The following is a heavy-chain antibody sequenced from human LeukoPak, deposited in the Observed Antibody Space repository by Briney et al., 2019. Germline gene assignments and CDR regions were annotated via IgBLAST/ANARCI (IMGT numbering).Heavy chain of an antibody. CDR2: ISAYNGNT. V-gene: IGHV1-18*01. Sequence: ASVKVSCKASGYTFTSYGISWVRQAPGQGLEWMGWISAYNGNTNYAQKLQGRVTMTTDTSTSTAYMELRSLRSDDTAVYYRARGFLGGYDFWSGRNPEYFQHWGQGALVTVSS. CDR3: ARGFLGGYDFWSGRNPEYFQH. CDR1: GYTFTSYG. D-gene: IGHD3-3*01. J-gene: IGHJ1*01.